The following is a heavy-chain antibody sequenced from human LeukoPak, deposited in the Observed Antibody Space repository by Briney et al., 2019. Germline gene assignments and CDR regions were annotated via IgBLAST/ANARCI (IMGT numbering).Heavy chain of an antibody. CDR3: AANGYYDILTGYNY. V-gene: IGHV1-58*02. J-gene: IGHJ4*02. Sequence: PLASVKVSCKASGFTFTSSAMQWVRQARGQRLEWIGWIVVGSGNTNYAQKFQERVTITRDMSTSTAYMELSSLRSEDTAVYYCAANGYYDILTGYNYWGQGTLLTVSS. CDR1: GFTFTSSA. D-gene: IGHD3-9*01. CDR2: IVVGSGNT.